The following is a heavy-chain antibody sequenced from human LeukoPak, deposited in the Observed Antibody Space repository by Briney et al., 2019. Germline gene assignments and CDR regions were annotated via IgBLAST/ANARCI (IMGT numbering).Heavy chain of an antibody. J-gene: IGHJ6*02. CDR2: LRSKAYGETT. CDR1: GFPLGGHA. CDR3: SRGPIYLWLYYGMDV. V-gene: IGHV3-49*04. Sequence: GRSLRLSCADPGFPLGGHAMTWVRQGPGEGVEWGGFLRSKAYGETTEYAASVKGRFTISRDESKSSVYLEMNSLKSEDTAVYYCSRGPIYLWLYYGMDVWGQGTTVIVSS. D-gene: IGHD5-18*01.